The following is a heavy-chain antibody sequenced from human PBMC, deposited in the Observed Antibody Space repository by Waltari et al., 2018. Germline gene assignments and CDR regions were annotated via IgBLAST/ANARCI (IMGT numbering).Heavy chain of an antibody. Sequence: VQLVQSGAEVKKPGASVKVSCKVSGYTLTELSMPWVRQAPGKGLEWMGGFDPEDGQTTYAQKCQGRGTMPEDTSTDTAYMERSSLRSEDTAVYYCATGVVVAATPCDPWGQGTLVTVSS. V-gene: IGHV1-24*01. CDR3: ATGVVVAATPCDP. CDR2: FDPEDGQT. CDR1: GYTLTELS. D-gene: IGHD2-15*01. J-gene: IGHJ5*02.